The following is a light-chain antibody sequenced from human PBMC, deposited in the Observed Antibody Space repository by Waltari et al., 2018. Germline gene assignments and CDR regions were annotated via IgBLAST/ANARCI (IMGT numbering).Light chain of an antibody. CDR1: QSGLYSSNNKNY. J-gene: IGKJ1*01. Sequence: DLVMTQSPDSLAVSLGERATINCKSSQSGLYSSNNKNYLAWYQQKPGQPPKLLIYWASTRESGVPDRFSGSGSGTDFTLTISSLQAEDVAVYYCQQYYSTPWTFGQGTKVEIK. V-gene: IGKV4-1*01. CDR3: QQYYSTPWT. CDR2: WAS.